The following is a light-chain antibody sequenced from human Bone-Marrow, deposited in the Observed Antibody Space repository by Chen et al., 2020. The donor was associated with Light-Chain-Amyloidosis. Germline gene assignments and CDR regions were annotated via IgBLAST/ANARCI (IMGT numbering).Light chain of an antibody. CDR3: QQYDTLPLT. Sequence: IQMTQSPSSLSASVGDRVTLTCQASQDITNYLNWYQQKPGKAPKLLIYDASKLETGVPSRFSGSGSGTDFTFTISSLQPEDIATYYCQQYDTLPLTFGGGTKVEIK. CDR1: QDITNY. J-gene: IGKJ4*01. V-gene: IGKV1-33*01. CDR2: DAS.